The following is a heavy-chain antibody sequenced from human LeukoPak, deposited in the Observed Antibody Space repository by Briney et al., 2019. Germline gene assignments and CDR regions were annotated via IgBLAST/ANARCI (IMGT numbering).Heavy chain of an antibody. J-gene: IGHJ4*02. CDR3: ARRYSSGWYLKPSYYFDY. CDR1: GGSISSYY. V-gene: IGHV4-4*07. CDR2: IYTSGST. D-gene: IGHD6-19*01. Sequence: SETLSLTCTVSGGSISSYYWSWIRQPAGKGLEWIGRIYTSGSTNYNPSLKSRVTISVDTSKNQFSLKLSSVTAADTAVYYCARRYSSGWYLKPSYYFDYWGQGTLVTVSS.